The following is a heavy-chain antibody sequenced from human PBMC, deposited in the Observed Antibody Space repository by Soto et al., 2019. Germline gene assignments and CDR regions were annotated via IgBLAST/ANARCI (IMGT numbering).Heavy chain of an antibody. CDR2: IRQDGIEK. J-gene: IGHJ4*02. Sequence: EVQLVESGGDLVQPGGSLRLSCAASGFSFSTYWMTWVRQAPGKGLEWVATIRQDGIEKHCVDSVKGRFTISRDNAANSLFLQMDSLGAEDSAIYYCVRVCGRPRCPYYFDSWGRGILVTVSS. CDR1: GFSFSTYW. CDR3: VRVCGRPRCPYYFDS. D-gene: IGHD2-21*01. V-gene: IGHV3-7*04.